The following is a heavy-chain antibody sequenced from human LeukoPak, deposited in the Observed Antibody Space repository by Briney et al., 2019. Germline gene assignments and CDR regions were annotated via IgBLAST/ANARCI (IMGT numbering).Heavy chain of an antibody. CDR1: GYTFTGYY. CDR3: ARDQSMVRGVIGH. CDR2: INPNSGGT. Sequence: ASVKVSCKASGYTFTGYYMHWVRQAPGQGLEWMGWINPNSGGTNYAQKFQGWVTMTRDTSISTAYMELSSVTAADTAVYYCARDQSMVRGVIGHWGQGTLVTVSS. D-gene: IGHD3-10*01. J-gene: IGHJ4*02. V-gene: IGHV1-2*04.